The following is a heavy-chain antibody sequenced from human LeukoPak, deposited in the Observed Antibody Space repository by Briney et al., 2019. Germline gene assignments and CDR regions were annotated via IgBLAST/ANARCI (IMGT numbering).Heavy chain of an antibody. Sequence: SVKVSCKASGGTFSSYAISWVRQAPGQGLEWMGGIIPIFGTANYAHKFQGRVTITTDESTSTAYMELSSLRSEDTAVYYCARVAYYYDSSGYYYGWFDPWGQGTLVTVSS. J-gene: IGHJ5*02. V-gene: IGHV1-69*05. CDR2: IIPIFGTA. CDR1: GGTFSSYA. CDR3: ARVAYYYDSSGYYYGWFDP. D-gene: IGHD3-22*01.